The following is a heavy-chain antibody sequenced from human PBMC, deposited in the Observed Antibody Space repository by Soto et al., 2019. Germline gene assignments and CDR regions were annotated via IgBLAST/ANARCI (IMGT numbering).Heavy chain of an antibody. D-gene: IGHD3-16*01. CDR2: ISGSGGST. CDR1: GFTFSSYA. V-gene: IGHV3-23*01. J-gene: IGHJ4*02. CDR3: ARDPWAADY. Sequence: HPGGSLRLSCAASGFTFSSYAMSWVRQAPGKGLEWVSAISGSGGSTYYADSVKGRFTISRDNSKNTVNLQMNSLRAEDTAVYYCARDPWAADYWGQGTLVTVSS.